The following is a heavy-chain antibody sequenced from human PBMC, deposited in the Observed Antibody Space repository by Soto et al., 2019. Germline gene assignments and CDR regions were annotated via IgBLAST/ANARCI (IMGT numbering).Heavy chain of an antibody. D-gene: IGHD3-10*01. Sequence: SETLSLTCTVSGGSISSYYWSWIRQPPGKGLEWIGYIYYSGSTNYNPSLKSRVTISVDTSKNQFSLKLSSVTAADTAVYYCARESLYYYGSGSYSNFDYWGQGTLVTVSS. V-gene: IGHV4-59*01. J-gene: IGHJ4*02. CDR3: ARESLYYYGSGSYSNFDY. CDR1: GGSISSYY. CDR2: IYYSGST.